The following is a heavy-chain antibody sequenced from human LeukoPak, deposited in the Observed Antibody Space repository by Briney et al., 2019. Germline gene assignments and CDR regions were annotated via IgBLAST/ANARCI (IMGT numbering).Heavy chain of an antibody. D-gene: IGHD3-9*01. Sequence: SETLSLTCTVSGGSISSYYWSWIRQPPGKGLEWIGYIYYSGSTNYNPSLKSRVTISVDTSKNQFSLKLSSVTAADTAVYYCARAGEILTGYYNYFDYWGQGTLVTVSS. CDR1: GGSISSYY. CDR2: IYYSGST. J-gene: IGHJ4*02. CDR3: ARAGEILTGYYNYFDY. V-gene: IGHV4-59*01.